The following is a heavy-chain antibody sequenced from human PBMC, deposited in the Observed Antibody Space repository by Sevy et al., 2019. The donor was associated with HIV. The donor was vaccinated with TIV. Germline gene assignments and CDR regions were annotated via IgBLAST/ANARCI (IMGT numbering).Heavy chain of an antibody. CDR3: ASDYYDSSGYYYGMDV. Sequence: GGSLRLSCAASGFTFSSYSMNWVRQAPGKGLEWVSYISSSSSTIYYADSVKGRFTISRDNAKNSLYLQMNSLRDEDTAVYYCASDYYDSSGYYYGMDVWGQGTTVTVSS. V-gene: IGHV3-48*02. CDR2: ISSSSSTI. J-gene: IGHJ6*02. D-gene: IGHD3-22*01. CDR1: GFTFSSYS.